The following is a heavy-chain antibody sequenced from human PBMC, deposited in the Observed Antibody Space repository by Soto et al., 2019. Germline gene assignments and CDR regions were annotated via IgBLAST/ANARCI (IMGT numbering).Heavy chain of an antibody. J-gene: IGHJ4*02. V-gene: IGHV3-48*02. CDR1: GFTFSSYS. Sequence: LRLSCAASGFTFSSYSMNWVRQAPGKGLEWVSYISSSSSTIYYADSVKGRFTISRDNAKNSLYLQMNSLRDEDTAVYYCARDRGYSGYDPLAYFDYWGQGTLVTVSS. D-gene: IGHD5-12*01. CDR2: ISSSSSTI. CDR3: ARDRGYSGYDPLAYFDY.